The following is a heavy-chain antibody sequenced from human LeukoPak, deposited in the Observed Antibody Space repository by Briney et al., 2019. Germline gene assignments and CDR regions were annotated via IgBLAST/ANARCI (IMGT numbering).Heavy chain of an antibody. CDR3: ARRNYGSPRWFDP. D-gene: IGHD3-10*01. V-gene: IGHV1-8*01. CDR1: GYTFSSYD. Sequence: VASVKVSCXASGYTFSSYDINWVRQATGQGLEWMGWMNPNSGNTGYAQKFQGRVTMTRNTSISTAYMELSSLRSEDTAVYYCARRNYGSPRWFDPWGQGTLVTVSS. CDR2: MNPNSGNT. J-gene: IGHJ5*02.